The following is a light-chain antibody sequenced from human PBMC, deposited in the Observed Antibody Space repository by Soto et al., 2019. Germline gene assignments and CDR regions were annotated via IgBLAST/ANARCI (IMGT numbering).Light chain of an antibody. J-gene: IGLJ1*01. V-gene: IGLV2-23*01. CDR2: EGN. CDR1: SSYIGSSNL. CDR3: CSYAGSSPLYV. Sequence: QSALTQPASVSWYPGQSITISCTSISSYIGSSNLVSWYQHHSGKAPKLIMYEGNKRPSGVSNRFSGSKSGKTASLTISGLQAEDEGTYYCCSYAGSSPLYVFGTGTKVTGL.